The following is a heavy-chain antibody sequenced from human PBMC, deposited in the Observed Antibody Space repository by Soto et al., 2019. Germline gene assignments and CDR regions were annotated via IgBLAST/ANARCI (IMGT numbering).Heavy chain of an antibody. D-gene: IGHD2-21*02. CDR1: GFTYNNYA. Sequence: EVQRLESGGALVQPGVSLSLSCAASGFTYNNYAMGWVRQAPGKGLEWVSAISSSGYSAYYADSVKGRFTISRDNSRNTMFLQMNKLSAEDTAVYYCAKGSVVVAAKFDSWGQGTQVTVSS. CDR2: ISSSGYSA. V-gene: IGHV3-23*01. J-gene: IGHJ4*02. CDR3: AKGSVVVAAKFDS.